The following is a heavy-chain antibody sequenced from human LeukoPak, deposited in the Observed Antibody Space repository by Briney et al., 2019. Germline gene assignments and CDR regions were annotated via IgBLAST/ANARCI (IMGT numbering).Heavy chain of an antibody. CDR1: GFTFSSYA. Sequence: PGGSLRLSCAASGFTFSSYAMGWVRQAPGKGLEWVSAISGSGGSTYYADSVKGRFTISRDNSKNTLYLQMNSLRAEDTAVYYCAKELYSGYRRSSRRHNWFDPWGQGTLVTVSS. D-gene: IGHD5-12*01. J-gene: IGHJ5*02. CDR2: ISGSGGST. V-gene: IGHV3-23*01. CDR3: AKELYSGYRRSSRRHNWFDP.